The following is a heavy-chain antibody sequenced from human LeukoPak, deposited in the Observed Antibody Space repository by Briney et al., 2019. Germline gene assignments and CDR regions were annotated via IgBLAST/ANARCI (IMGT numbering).Heavy chain of an antibody. Sequence: AGGSLRLSCAASGFSLSNYWMSWVRQAPEKGPEWVANIKQDGSEKYYVDSVKGRFTISRDNAKNSLYLQMNSLRVEDTAVYYCVREGLYSGYEWYWGQGTLVTVSS. D-gene: IGHD5-12*01. CDR1: GFSLSNYW. CDR2: IKQDGSEK. CDR3: VREGLYSGYEWY. V-gene: IGHV3-7*01. J-gene: IGHJ4*02.